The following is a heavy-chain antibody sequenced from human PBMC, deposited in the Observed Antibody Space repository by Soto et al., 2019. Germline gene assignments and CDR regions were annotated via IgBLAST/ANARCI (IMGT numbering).Heavy chain of an antibody. CDR1: GGSIRDYF. CDR2: IYYSGRT. CDR3: ARVGGDDFGDSGGFDY. V-gene: IGHV4-59*01. Sequence: QVQLQESGPGLVKPSETLSLTCTVSGGSIRDYFWTWIRQPPGKGLEWIGYIYYSGRTNYNPSLKSRVSISVDTSKNHLSLQLRSVTAADTAVYYCARVGGDDFGDSGGFDYWGQGTLVTVSS. D-gene: IGHD4-17*01. J-gene: IGHJ4*02.